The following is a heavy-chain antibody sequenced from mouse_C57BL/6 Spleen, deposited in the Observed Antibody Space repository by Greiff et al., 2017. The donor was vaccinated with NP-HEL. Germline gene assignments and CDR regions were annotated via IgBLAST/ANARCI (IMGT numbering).Heavy chain of an antibody. J-gene: IGHJ2*01. CDR3: ASGYYFDY. CDR1: GYAFTNYL. V-gene: IGHV1-54*01. Sequence: LQESGAELVRPGTSVKVSCKASGYAFTNYLIEWVKQRPGQGLEWIGVINPGSGGTNYNEKFKGKATLTADKSSSTAYMQLSSLTSEDSAVYFCASGYYFDYWGQGTTLTVSS. CDR2: INPGSGGT.